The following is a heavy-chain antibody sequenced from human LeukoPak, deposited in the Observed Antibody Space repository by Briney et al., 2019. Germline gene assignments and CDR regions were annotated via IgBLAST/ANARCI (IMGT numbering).Heavy chain of an antibody. CDR2: IYYSGST. CDR1: GDSISSSSYY. Sequence: SETLSLTCTVSGDSISSSSYYWGWIRQHPGKGLEWIGYIYYSGSTDYNPSLKSRVIISVDRSKKQFSLKLSSVTAADTAVYYCARGERSGVYNNWFDPWGQGILVTVSS. D-gene: IGHD3-10*01. CDR3: ARGERSGVYNNWFDP. J-gene: IGHJ5*02. V-gene: IGHV4-31*03.